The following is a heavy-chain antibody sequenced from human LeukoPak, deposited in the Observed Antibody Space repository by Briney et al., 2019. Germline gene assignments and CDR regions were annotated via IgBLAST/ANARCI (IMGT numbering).Heavy chain of an antibody. V-gene: IGHV4-34*01. Sequence: SETLSLTCAVYGGSFTNYYWSWIRQPPGKGLEWIGEINHSGSTKYNPSLKSRVTISIDASKNQLSLKLSSVTAADTAVYSCVRHVARAFDVWGQGTKVTVSS. CDR2: INHSGST. J-gene: IGHJ3*01. CDR3: VRHVARAFDV. CDR1: GGSFTNYY.